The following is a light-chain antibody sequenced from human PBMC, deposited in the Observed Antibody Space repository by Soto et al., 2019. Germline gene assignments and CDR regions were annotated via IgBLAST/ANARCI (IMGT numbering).Light chain of an antibody. Sequence: EIVLTQSPGTLSLSPGERATLSCRASQSVSSSYLAWYQQKPGQAPRLLIYGASSRATGIPDRFSGSGSGTDFPRTISRLEPEDFAVYYCQPYGSSLPYTFGAGTEVDIK. CDR2: GAS. J-gene: IGKJ3*01. CDR1: QSVSSSY. CDR3: QPYGSSLPYT. V-gene: IGKV3-20*01.